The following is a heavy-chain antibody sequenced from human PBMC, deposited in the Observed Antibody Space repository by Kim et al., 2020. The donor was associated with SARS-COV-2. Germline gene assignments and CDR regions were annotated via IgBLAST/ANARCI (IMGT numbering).Heavy chain of an antibody. J-gene: IGHJ4*02. Sequence: GGSLRPSCAASGFSFSNNAMPWVRQAPGKGLEWVSSLGGDGKTWYANSVRGRLTISRDKSKNNLYLQMRGLRVEDTAVYFCAKDVFQWQHDFWGQGTLVTVSS. CDR1: GFSFSNNA. V-gene: IGHV3-23*01. CDR3: AKDVFQWQHDF. CDR2: LGGDGKT. D-gene: IGHD2-8*01.